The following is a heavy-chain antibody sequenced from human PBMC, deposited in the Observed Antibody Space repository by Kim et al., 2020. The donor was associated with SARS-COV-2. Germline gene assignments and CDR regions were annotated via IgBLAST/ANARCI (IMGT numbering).Heavy chain of an antibody. D-gene: IGHD2-21*02. CDR3: ARVRGVVTPFGYYYYGMDV. CDR2: ISYDGSNK. Sequence: GGSLRLSCAASGFTFSSYAMHWVRQAPGKGLEWVSVISYDGSNKYYVDSVKGRFTISRDNSKNTLYLQMNSLRAEDTAVYYCARVRGVVTPFGYYYYGMDVWGRGTTVTVSS. V-gene: IGHV3-30*04. J-gene: IGHJ6*02. CDR1: GFTFSSYA.